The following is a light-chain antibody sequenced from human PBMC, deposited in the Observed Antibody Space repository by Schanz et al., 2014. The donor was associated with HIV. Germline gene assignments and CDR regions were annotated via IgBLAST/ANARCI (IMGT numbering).Light chain of an antibody. Sequence: DIVMTQSSDSLAVSLGERATIDCKSSQSVLYSSNNKNYLAWYQQKPGQPPKLLIYWASTRESGVPVRFSGSGSGTDFTLTISSLQAEDVAVYYCQQYYSLPVTFGGGTKVEIK. CDR3: QQYYSLPVT. V-gene: IGKV4-1*01. CDR2: WAS. J-gene: IGKJ4*01. CDR1: QSVLYSSNNKNY.